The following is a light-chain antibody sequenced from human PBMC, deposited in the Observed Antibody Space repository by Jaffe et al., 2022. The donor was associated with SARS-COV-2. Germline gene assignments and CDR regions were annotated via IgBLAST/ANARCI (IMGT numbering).Light chain of an antibody. CDR3: SSYTSSSTRVI. CDR2: EVS. V-gene: IGLV2-14*01. CDR1: SSDVGGYNY. J-gene: IGLJ2*01. Sequence: QSALTQPASVSGSPGQSITISCTGTSSDVGGYNYVSWYQHHPGIAPKLIIFEVSYRPSGVSDRFSGSKSGNTASLTISGVQAEDEADYYCSSYTSSSTRVIFGGGTKLTVL.